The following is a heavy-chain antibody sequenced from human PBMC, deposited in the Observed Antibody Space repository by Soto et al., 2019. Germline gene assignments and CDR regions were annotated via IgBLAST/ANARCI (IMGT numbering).Heavy chain of an antibody. CDR1: GYTFSIFW. V-gene: IGHV5-10-1*01. CDR3: ARLYCSSSTCDSWFEP. Sequence: GESLKIACTGSGYTFSIFWISWGLERPGRGLEWVGRIDPRDSYTSYSPSFQGHVTISADKSISAVYLQWGSLKASDTAMYYCARLYCSSSTCDSWFEPWGQGTLVTVSS. D-gene: IGHD2-2*01. J-gene: IGHJ5*02. CDR2: IDPRDSYT.